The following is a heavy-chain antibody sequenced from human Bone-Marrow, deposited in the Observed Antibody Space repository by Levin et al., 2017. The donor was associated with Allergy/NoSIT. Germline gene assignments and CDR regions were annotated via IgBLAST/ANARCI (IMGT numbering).Heavy chain of an antibody. D-gene: IGHD5-18*01. Sequence: PSETLSLTCTVSGGSISTYYWSWIRQPPGKGLEWIGYVYYSGTTNYNPSLKSRVTMSVDTSKNHFSLKLSSVTAADTALYYCARHAGPIHLWLMDYWGQGALVTVSS. V-gene: IGHV4-59*08. CDR2: VYYSGTT. J-gene: IGHJ4*02. CDR1: GGSISTYY. CDR3: ARHAGPIHLWLMDY.